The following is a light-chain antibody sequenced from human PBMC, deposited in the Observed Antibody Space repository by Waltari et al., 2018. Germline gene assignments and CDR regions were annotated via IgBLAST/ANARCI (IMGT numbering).Light chain of an antibody. V-gene: IGKV3-15*01. CDR3: QQYKNWRT. CDR1: QNITAR. Sequence: EIVMTQSPATLSMSPGERATLSCRASQNITARLAWYQQKPGQAPRRLMFGASTRASGVPGRFSGSGSGTEFILTISSLQSEDSAIYYCQQYKNWRTFGQGTKVEIK. CDR2: GAS. J-gene: IGKJ1*01.